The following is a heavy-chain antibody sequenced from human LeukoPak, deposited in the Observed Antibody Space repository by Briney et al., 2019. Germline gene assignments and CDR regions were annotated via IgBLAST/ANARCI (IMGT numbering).Heavy chain of an antibody. V-gene: IGHV4-31*03. Sequence: KPSETLSLTCTVSGGSISSGGYYWSWIRQHPGKGLEWIGYIYYSGSTYYNPSLKSRVTISVDKSKNQFSLQMRFMTAADTAVYYCARGITKFDFWGQGALVTVSS. D-gene: IGHD3-10*01. CDR2: IYYSGST. CDR1: GGSISSGGYY. J-gene: IGHJ5*01. CDR3: ARGITKFDF.